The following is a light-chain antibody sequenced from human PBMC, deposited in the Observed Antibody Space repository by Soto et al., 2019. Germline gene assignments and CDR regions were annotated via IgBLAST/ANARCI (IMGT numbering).Light chain of an antibody. CDR3: QQYGSSPLT. J-gene: IGKJ4*01. CDR2: GAS. V-gene: IGKV3-20*01. Sequence: EIVLTQSPGTLSLSPGERATLSCRASQSVTSTFLAWYQQKPGQAPRLLIYGASSRATGIPDRFSGSGSGTDLTLTISGLEPEDFAVYYCQQYGSSPLTFGGGTKVEI. CDR1: QSVTSTF.